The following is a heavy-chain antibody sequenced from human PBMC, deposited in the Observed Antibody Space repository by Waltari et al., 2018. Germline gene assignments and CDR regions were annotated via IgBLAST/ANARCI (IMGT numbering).Heavy chain of an antibody. V-gene: IGHV3-48*01. CDR1: GFTFSSYS. CDR3: ARDQWDDSSGLDY. J-gene: IGHJ4*02. D-gene: IGHD3-22*01. Sequence: EVQLVESGGGLVQPGGSLRLSCAASGFTFSSYSMNWVRQAPGKGLEWVSYISSSSTIYYADSVKGRITISRDKAKNSLYLQMNSLRAEDTAVYYCARDQWDDSSGLDYWGQGTLVTVSS. CDR2: ISSSSTI.